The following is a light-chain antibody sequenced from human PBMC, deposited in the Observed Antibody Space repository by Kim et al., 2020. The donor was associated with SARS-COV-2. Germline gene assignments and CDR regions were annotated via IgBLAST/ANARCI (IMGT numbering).Light chain of an antibody. J-gene: IGLJ2*01. Sequence: QSALTQPASVSGSPGQSITISCTGTSSDVGGYNYVSWYQQHPGQAPKVMIYDVSNRPSGVSNRFSGSKSGNTASLTISGLQAEDGADYYCSSYTSSSNVVFGGGTKVTVL. CDR1: SSDVGGYNY. CDR2: DVS. CDR3: SSYTSSSNVV. V-gene: IGLV2-14*01.